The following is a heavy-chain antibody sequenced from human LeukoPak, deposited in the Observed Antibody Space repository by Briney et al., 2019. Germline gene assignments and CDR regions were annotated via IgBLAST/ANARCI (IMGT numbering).Heavy chain of an antibody. CDR3: ARARTKYFDY. D-gene: IGHD1-14*01. Sequence: GGFLRLSCAASGFTFSSYWMHWVRQAPGKGLVWVSRINSDGSSTSYADSVKGRFTISRDNVKNTLYLQMNSPRAEDTAVYYCARARTKYFDYWGQGTLVTVSS. V-gene: IGHV3-74*01. CDR1: GFTFSSYW. J-gene: IGHJ4*02. CDR2: INSDGSST.